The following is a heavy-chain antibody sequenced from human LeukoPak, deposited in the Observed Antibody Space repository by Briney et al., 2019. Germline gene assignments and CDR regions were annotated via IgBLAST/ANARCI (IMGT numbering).Heavy chain of an antibody. CDR3: ARLRCSSTSCYSRRTPYYYYYMDV. V-gene: IGHV4-39*07. CDR1: GGSISSSSYY. CDR2: IYYSGST. D-gene: IGHD2-2*01. J-gene: IGHJ6*03. Sequence: PSETLSLTCTVSGGSISSSSYYWGWIRQPPGKGLEWIGSIYYSGSTYYNPSLKSRVTISVDTSKNQFSLKLSSVTAADTAVYYCARLRCSSTSCYSRRTPYYYYYMDVWGKGTTVTVSS.